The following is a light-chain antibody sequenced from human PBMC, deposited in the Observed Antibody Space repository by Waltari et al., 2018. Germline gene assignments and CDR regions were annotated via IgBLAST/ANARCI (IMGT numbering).Light chain of an antibody. Sequence: QSVLTQPPSVSGAPGQRVTISCTGSSSNIGAGYDVHWYQQLPASAPKLLSYGNSNRPSGVPDRFSGSKSGTSASLAITGLQAEDEADYYCQSYDSSLSGCVVFGGGTKLTVL. J-gene: IGLJ2*01. CDR2: GNS. V-gene: IGLV1-40*01. CDR3: QSYDSSLSGCVV. CDR1: SSNIGAGYD.